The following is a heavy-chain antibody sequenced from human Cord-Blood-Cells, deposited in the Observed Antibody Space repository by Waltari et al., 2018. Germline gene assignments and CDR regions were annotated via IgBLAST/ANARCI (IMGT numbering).Heavy chain of an antibody. CDR3: ATFQYSSSWYYFDY. Sequence: QVQLQQWGAGLLKPSETLSLTCAVYVGSFSGYYWSWIRQPLGKGLQWIGEVNHSGSTHLNPPLKRLVLISVDTYKHQLSLKLRSLTAADTAVYYCATFQYSSSWYYFDYWGQGTLVTVSS. D-gene: IGHD6-13*01. J-gene: IGHJ4*02. CDR1: VGSFSGYY. V-gene: IGHV4-34*01. CDR2: VNHSGST.